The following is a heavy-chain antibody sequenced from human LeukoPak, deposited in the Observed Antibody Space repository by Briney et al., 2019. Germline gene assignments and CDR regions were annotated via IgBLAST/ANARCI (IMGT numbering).Heavy chain of an antibody. Sequence: PSETLSLTCAVSGGSISSGGYSWSWIRQPPGKGLEWIGYIYYSGSTNYNLSLKSRVTISVDTSKNQFSLKLSSVTAADTAVYYCARVWTPTANDAFDIWGQGTMVTVSS. D-gene: IGHD3-10*01. CDR2: IYYSGST. V-gene: IGHV4-61*08. CDR1: GGSISSGGYS. CDR3: ARVWTPTANDAFDI. J-gene: IGHJ3*02.